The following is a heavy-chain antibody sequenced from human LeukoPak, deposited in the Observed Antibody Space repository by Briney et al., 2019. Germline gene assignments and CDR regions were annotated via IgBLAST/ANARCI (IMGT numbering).Heavy chain of an antibody. D-gene: IGHD3-22*01. CDR1: GFAFSSYA. CDR2: ITGSGDST. J-gene: IGHJ3*01. Sequence: TGGSLRLSCAASGFAFSSYALNWVRQAPGKGLDWVSAITGSGDSTYSADSVKGRFVISRDNSKNTLYLQMNSLRDEDTAIYYCAKVPCYFYRDVFDVWGQGTLVTVSS. V-gene: IGHV3-23*01. CDR3: AKVPCYFYRDVFDV.